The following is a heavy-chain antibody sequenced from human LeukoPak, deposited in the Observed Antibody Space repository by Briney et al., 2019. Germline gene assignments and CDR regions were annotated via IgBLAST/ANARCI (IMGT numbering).Heavy chain of an antibody. V-gene: IGHV1-2*06. D-gene: IGHD6-19*01. CDR1: GYTFTGYY. CDR3: ARETGYSSGWYNWFDP. Sequence: ASVKVSCKASGYTFTGYYMHWVRQAPGQGLEWMGRINPNSGGTNYAQKFPGRVTMTRDTSISTAYMELSRLRSDDTAVYYCARETGYSSGWYNWFDPWGQGTLVTVSS. CDR2: INPNSGGT. J-gene: IGHJ5*02.